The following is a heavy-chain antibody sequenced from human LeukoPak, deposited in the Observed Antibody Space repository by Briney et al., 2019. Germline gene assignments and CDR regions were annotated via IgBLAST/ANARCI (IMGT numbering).Heavy chain of an antibody. J-gene: IGHJ4*02. D-gene: IGHD5-24*01. CDR3: ARRGDGYKFDS. Sequence: ASVKVSCKASGYTFTGYYMHWVRQAPGQGLEWLGWISPNSGDTKYAQKFQGRVTMTRDTSISSAYMELSSLRSDDTAAYYCARRGDGYKFDSWGQGTLVTVSS. CDR2: ISPNSGDT. V-gene: IGHV1-2*02. CDR1: GYTFTGYY.